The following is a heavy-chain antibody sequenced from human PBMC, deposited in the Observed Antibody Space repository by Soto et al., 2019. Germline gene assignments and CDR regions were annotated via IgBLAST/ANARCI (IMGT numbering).Heavy chain of an antibody. CDR1: SGSISSSNW. Sequence: SETLSLTCAVSSGSISSSNWWSWVRQPPGKGLEWIGEIYHSGSTNYNPSLKSRVTISVDKSKNQFSLKLSSVTAADTAVYYCARVSTGCSSTSCYHFDYWGQGTLVTVSS. V-gene: IGHV4-4*02. D-gene: IGHD2-2*01. CDR2: IYHSGST. J-gene: IGHJ4*02. CDR3: ARVSTGCSSTSCYHFDY.